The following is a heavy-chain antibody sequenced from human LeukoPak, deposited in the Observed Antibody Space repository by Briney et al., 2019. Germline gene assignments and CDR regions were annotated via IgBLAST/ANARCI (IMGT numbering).Heavy chain of an antibody. CDR3: ARESGSVTSEVDFDY. Sequence: PGGSLRLSCAASGFTFSDYGMVWVRQAPGKGLEWVAFIRYDGSIKYYTDSVKDRFTISRDNSRNTLYLQMNSLRDEDTAVYYCARESGSVTSEVDFDYWGQGTLVTVSS. CDR1: GFTFSDYG. CDR2: IRYDGSIK. J-gene: IGHJ4*02. D-gene: IGHD4-17*01. V-gene: IGHV3-30*02.